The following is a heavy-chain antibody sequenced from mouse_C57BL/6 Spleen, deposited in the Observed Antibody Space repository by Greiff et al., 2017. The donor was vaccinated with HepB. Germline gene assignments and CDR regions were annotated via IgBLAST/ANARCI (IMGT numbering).Heavy chain of an antibody. CDR2: IDPSDSYT. D-gene: IGHD3-2*02. J-gene: IGHJ3*01. Sequence: QVQLQQPGAELVMPGASVKLSCKASGYTFTSYWMHWVKQRPGQGLEWIGEIDPSDSYTNYNQKFKGKSTLTVDKSSSTAYMQLSSLTSEDSAVYDCARSEGDSSGSFAYWGQGTLVTVSA. CDR3: ARSEGDSSGSFAY. CDR1: GYTFTSYW. V-gene: IGHV1-69*01.